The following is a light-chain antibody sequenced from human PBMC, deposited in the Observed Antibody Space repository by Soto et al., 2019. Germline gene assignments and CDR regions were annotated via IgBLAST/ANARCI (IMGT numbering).Light chain of an antibody. Sequence: EVVLTQSPATLSLSPGESATLSCRASQSISGSLAWYQQKPGRAPRLLIYNTSNRAAGIPARFSGSGSGTDFTLTIGSLEPDDFAVYDCQHRGRWPLTFGPGTKVGF. CDR1: QSISGS. J-gene: IGKJ3*01. CDR3: QHRGRWPLT. CDR2: NTS. V-gene: IGKV3-11*01.